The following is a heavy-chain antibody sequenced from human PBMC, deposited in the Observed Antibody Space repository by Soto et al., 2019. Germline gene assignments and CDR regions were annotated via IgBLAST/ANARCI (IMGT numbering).Heavy chain of an antibody. CDR3: ARSSGIQLWYEYYFDY. CDR1: GYSFTTHW. CDR2: IYPGDSDA. V-gene: IGHV5-51*01. D-gene: IGHD5-18*01. Sequence: PGESLKISCKGSGYSFTTHWVGWVRQMPGKGLEWMGIIYPGDSDARYSPSFQGQVTISVDESITTAFLQWSSLKASDTAMYYCARSSGIQLWYEYYFDYWGQGTLVTVSS. J-gene: IGHJ4*02.